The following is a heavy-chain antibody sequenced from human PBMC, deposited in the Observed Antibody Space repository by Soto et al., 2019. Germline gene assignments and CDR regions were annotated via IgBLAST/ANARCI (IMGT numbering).Heavy chain of an antibody. V-gene: IGHV3-30-3*01. D-gene: IGHD3-16*01. CDR1: GFTLSTYF. CDR2: ISYDGSNK. CDR3: AFDISMITSLGY. J-gene: IGHJ4*02. Sequence: QVQLVGSGGGVVQPGRSLRLSCAASGFTLSTYFMHWVRQAPGKGLEWLAVISYDGSNKYYADSVKGRFTIFRENSQNTVYLQMNSLRAEDTAVYYCAFDISMITSLGYWGQGTLVTVSS.